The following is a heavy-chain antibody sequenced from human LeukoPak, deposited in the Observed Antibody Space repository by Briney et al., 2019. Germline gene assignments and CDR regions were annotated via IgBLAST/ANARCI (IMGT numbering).Heavy chain of an antibody. CDR1: GFTVSNNY. CDR3: ARAQDYCSGSTCYGYFQY. V-gene: IGHV3-53*01. CDR2: TYSGGST. J-gene: IGHJ1*01. Sequence: GGSLRLSCAASGFTVSNNYMSWVGHAPGKGLEGVSATYSGGSTYYADSVKGRFTISSDNSKNTLYLQMDSLKAEDTATYYCARAQDYCSGSTCYGYFQYWGQGTLVTVSS. D-gene: IGHD2-15*01.